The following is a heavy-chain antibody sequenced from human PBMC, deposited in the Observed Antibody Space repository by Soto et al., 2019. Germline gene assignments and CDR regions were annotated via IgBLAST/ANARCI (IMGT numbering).Heavy chain of an antibody. Sequence: SETLSLTCAVYGGFLSESYWTWIRQPPGKGLEWIGEINHVGGTNYNPSLKSRVTMSVDTSQNQFSLRLISVTAADTAMYFCVRIRYQLPSSVLWLDPWGQGTQVTVSS. CDR3: VRIRYQLPSSVLWLDP. V-gene: IGHV4-34*01. CDR1: GGFLSESY. D-gene: IGHD3-16*01. J-gene: IGHJ5*02. CDR2: INHVGGT.